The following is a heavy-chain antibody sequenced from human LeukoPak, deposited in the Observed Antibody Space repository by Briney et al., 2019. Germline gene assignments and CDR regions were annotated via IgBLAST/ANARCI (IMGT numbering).Heavy chain of an antibody. J-gene: IGHJ5*02. D-gene: IGHD6-13*01. Sequence: PGGSLRLSCAVSGFTFDDYAMHWVRQVPGKGLEWVSGINWNSDSIGYADSVKGRFTTSRDNAKNSLYLQMNSLRAEDTAVYYCARDAYSRGFDPWGQGTLVTVSS. V-gene: IGHV3-9*01. CDR2: INWNSDSI. CDR1: GFTFDDYA. CDR3: ARDAYSRGFDP.